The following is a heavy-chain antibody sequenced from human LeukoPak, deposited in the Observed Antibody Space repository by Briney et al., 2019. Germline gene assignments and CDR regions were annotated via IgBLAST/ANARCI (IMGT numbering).Heavy chain of an antibody. CDR3: ARGDYGDYCFDY. D-gene: IGHD4-17*01. V-gene: IGHV4-38-2*02. CDR1: GYSISSGYY. CDR2: IYHSGST. J-gene: IGHJ4*02. Sequence: PSETLSLTCTVSGYSISSGYYWGWIRQPPGKGLEWIGSIYHSGSTYYNPSLKSRVTISVDTSKNQFSLKLSSVTAADTAVYYCARGDYGDYCFDYWGQGTLVTVSS.